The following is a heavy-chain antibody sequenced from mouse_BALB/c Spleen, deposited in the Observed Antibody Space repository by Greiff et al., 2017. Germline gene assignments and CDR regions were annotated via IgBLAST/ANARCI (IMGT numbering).Heavy chain of an antibody. Sequence: QVQLQQSGAELVRPGTSVKISCKASGYTFTNYWLGWVKQRPGHGLEWIGDIYPGGGYTNYNEKFKGKATLTADTSSSTAYMQLSSLTSEDSAVYFCARGGPYGDYAMDYWGQGTSVTVSS. CDR3: ARGGPYGDYAMDY. V-gene: IGHV1-63*02. D-gene: IGHD1-2*01. J-gene: IGHJ4*01. CDR1: GYTFTNYW. CDR2: IYPGGGYT.